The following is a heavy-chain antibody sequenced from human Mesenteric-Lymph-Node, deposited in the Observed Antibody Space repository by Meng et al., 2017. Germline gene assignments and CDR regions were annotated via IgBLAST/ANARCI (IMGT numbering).Heavy chain of an antibody. CDR2: FSGGIGTT. Sequence: GGSLRLSCVVSGFKFNSYAMSWVRQATGKGREWVATFSGGIGTTYEADSVRGRFTISRDKSESTMHLQMDSLRAEDTDVYFCAKATASTCSRVNCYYFDYWGHGTPVTVSS. D-gene: IGHD2-2*01. J-gene: IGHJ4*01. V-gene: IGHV3-23*01. CDR1: GFKFNSYA. CDR3: AKATASTCSRVNCYYFDY.